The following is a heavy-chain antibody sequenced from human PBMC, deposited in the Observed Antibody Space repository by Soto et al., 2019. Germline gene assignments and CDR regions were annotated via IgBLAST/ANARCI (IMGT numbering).Heavy chain of an antibody. V-gene: IGHV5-51*01. CDR1: GYSFSTYW. D-gene: IGHD5-12*01. CDR2: IYPGDSDT. J-gene: IGHJ4*02. Sequence: GESLKISCKASGYSFSTYWIAWVRQRPGKGLDWMGIIYPGDSDTRYSPSFQGQVTISVDNSIDTAYLEWTTLRALDSAMYYCARHSLATQPGDYWGQGTRVTVSS. CDR3: ARHSLATQPGDY.